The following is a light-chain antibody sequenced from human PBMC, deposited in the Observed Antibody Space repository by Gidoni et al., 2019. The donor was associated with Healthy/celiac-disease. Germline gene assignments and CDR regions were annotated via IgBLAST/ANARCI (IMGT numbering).Light chain of an antibody. J-gene: IGKJ1*01. Sequence: DIQMTPSPSSRSASVGDRVIITCRARQGISNYLAWYQQKPGEVAPLLIYAASTLQSGVPSRFSGSGCATAVTLPISSLQPPDVATYYCQQYNCAPWTFGQGTKVEIK. CDR3: QQYNCAPWT. V-gene: IGKV1-27*01. CDR1: QGISNY. CDR2: AAS.